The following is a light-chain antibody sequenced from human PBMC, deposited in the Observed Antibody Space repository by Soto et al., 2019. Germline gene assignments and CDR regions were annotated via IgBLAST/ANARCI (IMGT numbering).Light chain of an antibody. V-gene: IGKV4-1*01. J-gene: IGKJ1*01. CDR2: WAS. CDR1: QSVLYSSNNKNY. Sequence: DIVMTQSPDSLAVSLGERATINCKSSQSVLYSSNNKNYLAWYQHKPGQPPKLLIYWASTRESGVPDRFSGSGSGTDFTLTISSLQAEDVAVYYCQQYYSTPGTFGQGTKVEIK. CDR3: QQYYSTPGT.